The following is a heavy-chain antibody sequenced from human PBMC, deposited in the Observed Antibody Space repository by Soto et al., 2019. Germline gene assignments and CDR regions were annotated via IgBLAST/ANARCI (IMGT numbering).Heavy chain of an antibody. CDR2: IDPSDSYT. D-gene: IGHD2-2*01. Sequence: PGESLKISCKGSGYSFTSYWISWVRQMPGKGLEWMGRIDPSDSYTNYSPSFQGHVTISADKSISTAYLQWSSLKASDTAMYYCARHLGYCISTSCYAEKFNSQGRDVWGKGPTVTSPQ. CDR1: GYSFTSYW. J-gene: IGHJ6*04. V-gene: IGHV5-10-1*01. CDR3: ARHLGYCISTSCYAEKFNSQGRDV.